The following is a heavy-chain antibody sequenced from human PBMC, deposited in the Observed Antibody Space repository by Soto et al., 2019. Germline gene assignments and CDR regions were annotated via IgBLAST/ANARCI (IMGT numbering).Heavy chain of an antibody. CDR1: GYTLTELS. CDR3: AAGVVPYGMDV. Sequence: ASVKVSCKVSGYTLTELSMHWVRQPPGKGLEWMGGFDPEDAETIYARRFQGRVTMTEGTSADTAYMELSSLRSEDTAVYYCAAGVVPYGMDVWGQGTTVTV. D-gene: IGHD2-15*01. V-gene: IGHV1-24*01. J-gene: IGHJ6*02. CDR2: FDPEDAET.